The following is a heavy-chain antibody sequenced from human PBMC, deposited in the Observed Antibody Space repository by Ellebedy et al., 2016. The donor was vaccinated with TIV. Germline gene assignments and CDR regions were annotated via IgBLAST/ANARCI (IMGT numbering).Heavy chain of an antibody. CDR2: IIPTRGGT. CDR1: GYTFTGYY. CDR3: AMTTCDDSSGYYCSGGWIDYYYGMDV. V-gene: IGHV1-2*04. Sequence: AASVKVSCKASGYTFTGYYMHWVRHAPGQGLEWMGLIIPTRGGTNYAQKFQGWVTMTRDTSISTAYMELSRLRSEDTAVYYCAMTTCDDSSGYYCSGGWIDYYYGMDVWGQGTTVTVSS. D-gene: IGHD3-22*01. J-gene: IGHJ6*02.